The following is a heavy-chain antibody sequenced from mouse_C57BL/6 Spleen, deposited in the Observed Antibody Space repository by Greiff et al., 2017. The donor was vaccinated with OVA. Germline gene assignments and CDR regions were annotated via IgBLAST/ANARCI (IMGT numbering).Heavy chain of an antibody. J-gene: IGHJ4*01. D-gene: IGHD1-1*01. V-gene: IGHV2-5*01. Sequence: QVQLQQSGPGLVQPSQSLSITCTVSGFSLTSYGVHWVRQSPGKGLEWLGVIWRGGSTDYNAAFMSRLSITKDNTKSQVFFKMNSLQADDTAIYYCAEDYYGSSYGDYAMDYWGQGTSVTVSS. CDR1: GFSLTSYG. CDR2: IWRGGST. CDR3: AEDYYGSSYGDYAMDY.